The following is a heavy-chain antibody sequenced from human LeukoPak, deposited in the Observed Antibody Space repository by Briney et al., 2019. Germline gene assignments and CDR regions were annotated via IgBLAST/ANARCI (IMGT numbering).Heavy chain of an antibody. Sequence: PGGSLRLSCAASGFTFSSYEMNWVRQAPGKGLEWVANIKQDGSEKYYVDSVKGRFTISRDNAKNSLYLQMNSLRAEDAAVYYCARMDYYTSGTYTYPNFDYWGQGTLVTVSS. CDR2: IKQDGSEK. V-gene: IGHV3-7*03. D-gene: IGHD3-10*01. CDR3: ARMDYYTSGTYTYPNFDY. J-gene: IGHJ4*02. CDR1: GFTFSSYE.